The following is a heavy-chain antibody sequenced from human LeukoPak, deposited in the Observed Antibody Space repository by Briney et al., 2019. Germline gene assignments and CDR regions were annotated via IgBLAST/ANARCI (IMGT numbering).Heavy chain of an antibody. CDR3: ARGGLSGYYNDAFDI. J-gene: IGHJ3*02. Sequence: SETLSLTCAAYGGSFSGYYWSWIRQPPGKGLEWIGEINHSGSTNYNPSLKSRVTISVDTSKNQFSLKLSSVTAADTAVHYCARGGLSGYYNDAFDIWGQGTMVTVSS. V-gene: IGHV4-34*01. D-gene: IGHD3-9*01. CDR2: INHSGST. CDR1: GGSFSGYY.